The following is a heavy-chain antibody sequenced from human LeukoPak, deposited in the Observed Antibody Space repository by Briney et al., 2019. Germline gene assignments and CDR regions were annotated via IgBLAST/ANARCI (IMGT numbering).Heavy chain of an antibody. V-gene: IGHV3-21*01. Sequence: PGGSLRLSCAASGFTFSIYAMSWVRQAPGKGLEWVSSISSSSSYIYYADSVKGRFTISRDNAKNSLYLQMNSLRAEDTAVYYCARATSGYFDYWGQGTLVTVSS. J-gene: IGHJ4*02. D-gene: IGHD5-24*01. CDR1: GFTFSIYA. CDR3: ARATSGYFDY. CDR2: ISSSSSYI.